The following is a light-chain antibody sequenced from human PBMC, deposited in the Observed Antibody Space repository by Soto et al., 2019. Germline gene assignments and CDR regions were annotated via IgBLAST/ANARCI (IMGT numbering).Light chain of an antibody. V-gene: IGLV1-47*01. CDR3: AAWDDSLSGKV. CDR1: SSNNGSNY. CDR2: RNN. J-gene: IGLJ2*01. Sequence: QSVLSQPPSASGTRGQRVTISCSGSSSNNGSNYVYWYQQLPGTAPKLLIYRNNQRPSGVPDRFSGSKSGTSASLAISGLRSEDEADYYCAAWDDSLSGKVFGGGTKLTVL.